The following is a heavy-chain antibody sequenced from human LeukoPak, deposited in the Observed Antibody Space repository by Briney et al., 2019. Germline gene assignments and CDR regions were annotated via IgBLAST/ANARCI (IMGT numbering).Heavy chain of an antibody. CDR2: IYYSGST. Sequence: SETLSLTCTVSGGSISSSSYYWGWIRQPPGKGLEWIANIYYSGSTYFNPSLKSRVTISIDTSKNQFSLKLSSVTAADTAVYYCARGPLYDFWSGYYGNFDYWGQGTLVTVSS. V-gene: IGHV4-39*01. D-gene: IGHD3-3*01. CDR1: GGSISSSSYY. CDR3: ARGPLYDFWSGYYGNFDY. J-gene: IGHJ4*02.